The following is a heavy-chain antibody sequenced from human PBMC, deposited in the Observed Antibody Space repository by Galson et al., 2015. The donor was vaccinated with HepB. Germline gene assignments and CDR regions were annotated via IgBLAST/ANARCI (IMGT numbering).Heavy chain of an antibody. Sequence: SVKVSCKASGYTFTSYYMHWVRQAPGQGLEWMGIINPSGGSTSYAQKFQGRVTMTRDTSTSTVYMELSSLRSEDTAVYYCARWELPWGPTEQWRAMDVWGQGTTVTVSS. CDR2: INPSGGST. J-gene: IGHJ6*02. CDR3: ARWELPWGPTEQWRAMDV. V-gene: IGHV1-46*01. D-gene: IGHD6-19*01. CDR1: GYTFTSYY.